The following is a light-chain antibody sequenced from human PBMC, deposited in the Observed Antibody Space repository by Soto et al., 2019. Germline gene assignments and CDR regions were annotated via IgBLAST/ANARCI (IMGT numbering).Light chain of an antibody. CDR2: SSN. J-gene: IGLJ2*01. CDR1: SSNIGSNT. Sequence: QSVLTQPPSASGTPGQRVTISCSGSSSNIGSNTVNWYQQLPGTAPKLRIYSSNQRPSGVPDRFSGSKSGTSASLAISGLQSEDEADYYCAAWDDSLNGQVFGGGTKLTVL. V-gene: IGLV1-44*01. CDR3: AAWDDSLNGQV.